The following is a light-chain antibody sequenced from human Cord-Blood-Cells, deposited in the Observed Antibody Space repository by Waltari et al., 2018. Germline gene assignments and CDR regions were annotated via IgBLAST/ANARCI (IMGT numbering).Light chain of an antibody. Sequence: EIVLTQSPGTLSLSPGERATLSCRASQSVSSSYLAWYQQKPGQATRLLIYGASSRATGIPYRFSGSGSGTDFTLTISRLEPEDFAVYYCQQYGSSPLYTFGQGTKLEIK. V-gene: IGKV3-20*01. CDR1: QSVSSSY. CDR3: QQYGSSPLYT. J-gene: IGKJ2*01. CDR2: GAS.